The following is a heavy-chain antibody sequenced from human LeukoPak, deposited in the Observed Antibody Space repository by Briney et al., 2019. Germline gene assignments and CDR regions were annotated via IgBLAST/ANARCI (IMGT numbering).Heavy chain of an antibody. CDR1: GGSISSSSYY. Sequence: SETLSLTCTVSGGSISSSSYYWGWIRQPPGKGLEWIGSIYYSGSTYYNPSLKNRVTISVDTSKNQFSLKLSSVTAADTAVYYCARLPLGGIAAAGNYYWGQGTLVTVSS. J-gene: IGHJ4*02. CDR3: ARLPLGGIAAAGNYY. D-gene: IGHD6-13*01. CDR2: IYYSGST. V-gene: IGHV4-39*01.